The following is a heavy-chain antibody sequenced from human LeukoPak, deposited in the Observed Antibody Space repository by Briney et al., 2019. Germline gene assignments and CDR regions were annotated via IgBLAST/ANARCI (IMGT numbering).Heavy chain of an antibody. CDR2: ISSSSSYI. J-gene: IGHJ3*02. Sequence: GGSLRLSCAASGFTFSSYSMNWVRQAPGKGLEWVSSISSSSSYIYYADSVKGRFTISRDNDKNSLYLQMNSLRAEDTAVYYCARDQSVNNWNYNAYGPADDDAFDIWGQGTMVTVSS. V-gene: IGHV3-21*01. CDR1: GFTFSSYS. D-gene: IGHD1-7*01. CDR3: ARDQSVNNWNYNAYGPADDDAFDI.